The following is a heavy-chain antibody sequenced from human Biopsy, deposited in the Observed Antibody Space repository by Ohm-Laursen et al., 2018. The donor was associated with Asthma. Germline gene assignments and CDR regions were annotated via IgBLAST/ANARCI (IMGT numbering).Heavy chain of an antibody. CDR3: ARAAITGIRGWFDP. V-gene: IGHV4-34*01. CDR2: FDKSGYT. D-gene: IGHD1-20*01. CDR1: GGYLTGHY. Sequence: GTLSLTCTVYGGYLTGHYWNWIRQPPGKGLEWIGEFDKSGYTNYNPSLKSRVPISADTSKNQFHLNLSPVTAADTAVYFCARAAITGIRGWFDPWGQGTQVTVSS. J-gene: IGHJ5*02.